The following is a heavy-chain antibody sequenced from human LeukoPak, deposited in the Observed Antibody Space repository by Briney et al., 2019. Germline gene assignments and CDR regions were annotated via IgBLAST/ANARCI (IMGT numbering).Heavy chain of an antibody. D-gene: IGHD3-22*01. J-gene: IGHJ4*02. CDR2: IKGDESEQ. CDR1: GFTFSAYW. CDR3: VMLDRSGCFDF. V-gene: IGHV3-7*01. Sequence: GGSLRLSCAASGFTFSAYWMTWVRQAPGRGLEWVANIKGDESEQHYMDSVKGRFTISRDNAKNALYLQMTSLRVEDTAVYYCVMLDRSGCFDFWGQGTLVTVSS.